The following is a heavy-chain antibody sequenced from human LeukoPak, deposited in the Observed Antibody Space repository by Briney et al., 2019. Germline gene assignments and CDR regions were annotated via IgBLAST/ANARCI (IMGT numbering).Heavy chain of an antibody. J-gene: IGHJ4*02. V-gene: IGHV3-15*01. CDR2: IKSKTDGGTT. Sequence: GGSLRLSCAATGFTFSNAWMSWVRQAPGKGLEWVGRIKSKTDGGTTDYAAPVKGRFTISRDDSKNTLYLQMNSLKTEDTAVYYCTTDPSLQGYCSGGSCYSDYWGQGTLVTVSS. CDR3: TTDPSLQGYCSGGSCYSDY. CDR1: GFTFSNAW. D-gene: IGHD2-15*01.